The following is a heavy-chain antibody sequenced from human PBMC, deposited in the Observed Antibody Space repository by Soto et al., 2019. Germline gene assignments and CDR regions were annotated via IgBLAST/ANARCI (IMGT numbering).Heavy chain of an antibody. CDR2: IMPIFGRA. D-gene: IGHD3-10*01. CDR3: ASWLKEVSVGGTYYYGMDV. J-gene: IGHJ6*02. V-gene: IGHV1-69*12. Sequence: QVQLVQSGAEVKKPGSSVKVSCKASGGTFSNYAFSWVRQAPGQGLEWLGGIMPIFGRADYAQKFRGRVTITADDSPSTDHMELSSMRSEDTAVYYCASWLKEVSVGGTYYYGMDVWGQGTTVTVSS. CDR1: GGTFSNYA.